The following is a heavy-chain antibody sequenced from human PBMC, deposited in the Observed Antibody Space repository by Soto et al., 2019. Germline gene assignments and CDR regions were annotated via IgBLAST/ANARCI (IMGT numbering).Heavy chain of an antibody. V-gene: IGHV4-39*01. CDR3: ARWAGTAVPFDP. CDR1: GGSISSSTYY. J-gene: IGHJ5*02. D-gene: IGHD1-7*01. CDR2: IYHSGST. Sequence: SDTLSLTCTVSGGSISSSTYYWGWIRQPPGKGLEWIGSIYHSGSTYYNPSLKSRVTIAIDTSKNQFSLRLSSVTAADTAVYYCARWAGTAVPFDPWGQGALVTVSS.